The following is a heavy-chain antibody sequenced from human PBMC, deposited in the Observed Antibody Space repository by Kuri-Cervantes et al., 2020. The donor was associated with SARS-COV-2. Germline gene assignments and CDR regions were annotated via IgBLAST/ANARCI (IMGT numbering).Heavy chain of an antibody. J-gene: IGHJ6*02. CDR1: GFTFGDYA. Sequence: GESLKISCTASGFTFGDYAMSWVRQAPGKGLEWVGFIRSKAYGGTTEYAASVKGRFTISRDDSKSIAYLQMNGLKTEDTAVYYCTRDIYYALLGYYYGMDVWGQGTTVTVSS. V-gene: IGHV3-49*04. CDR3: TRDIYYALLGYYYGMDV. CDR2: IRSKAYGGTT. D-gene: IGHD3-10*01.